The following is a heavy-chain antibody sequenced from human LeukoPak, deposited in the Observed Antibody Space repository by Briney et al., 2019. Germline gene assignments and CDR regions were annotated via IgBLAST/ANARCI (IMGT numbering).Heavy chain of an antibody. Sequence: SVKVSCKASGGTFSSYAISWVRQAPGQGLEWMGGIIPIFGTANYAQKFQGRVTITADESTSTAYMELSSLRSEDTAVYYCARGTTAGATYAFDIWGQGTMVTVSS. D-gene: IGHD1-26*01. CDR1: GGTFSSYA. J-gene: IGHJ3*02. CDR2: IIPIFGTA. V-gene: IGHV1-69*01. CDR3: ARGTTAGATYAFDI.